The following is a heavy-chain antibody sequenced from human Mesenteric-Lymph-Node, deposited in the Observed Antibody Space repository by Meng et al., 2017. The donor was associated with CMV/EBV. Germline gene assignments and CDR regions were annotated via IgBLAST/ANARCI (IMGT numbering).Heavy chain of an antibody. D-gene: IGHD7-27*01. V-gene: IGHV3-30*02. CDR2: IRSDGSNQ. CDR1: GFSFGTYG. CDR3: AKDANWAFDH. J-gene: IGHJ4*02. Sequence: GESLKISCAASGFSFGTYGMHWIRQAPGKGLEWVAFIRSDGSNQYYPDSVRGRLTISRDNSKSTLYLQMNNLGVEDTAVYYCAKDANWAFDHWDQGTLVTVSS.